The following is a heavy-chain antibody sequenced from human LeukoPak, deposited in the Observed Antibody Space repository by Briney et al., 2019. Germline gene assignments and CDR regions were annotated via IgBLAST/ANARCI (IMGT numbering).Heavy chain of an antibody. V-gene: IGHV3-21*01. CDR1: EFTFSSYS. CDR2: ISGSSSYV. CDR3: AREGYYYDSSGYMRGYFDY. Sequence: GGSLRLSSAASEFTFSSYSMNWVRQAPGKGLEWVSSISGSSSYVYYAESVRGRFTISRDNAKNSVYLQMNSLRAEDTAVYYCAREGYYYDSSGYMRGYFDYWGQGALVTVSS. D-gene: IGHD3-22*01. J-gene: IGHJ4*02.